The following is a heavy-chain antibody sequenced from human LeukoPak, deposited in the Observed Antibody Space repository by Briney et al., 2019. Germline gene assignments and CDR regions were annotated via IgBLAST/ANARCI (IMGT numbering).Heavy chain of an antibody. J-gene: IGHJ4*02. CDR1: GGSISSYY. D-gene: IGHD1-26*01. Sequence: SETLSLTCTVSGGSISSYYWSWIRQPPGKGLEWIGYIYYSGSTNYNPSLKSRVTISVDTSKNQSSLKLSSVTAADTAVYYCAREAKGTSYFDYWGQGTLVTVSS. V-gene: IGHV4-59*01. CDR2: IYYSGST. CDR3: AREAKGTSYFDY.